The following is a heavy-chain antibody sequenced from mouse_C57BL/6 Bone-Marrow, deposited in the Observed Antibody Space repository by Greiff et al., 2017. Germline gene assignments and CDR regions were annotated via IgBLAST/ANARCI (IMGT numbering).Heavy chain of an antibody. CDR3: AREEGTRFAY. D-gene: IGHD2-13*01. Sequence: DVKLQESGPGLVKPSQSLSLTCSVTGYSITSGYYWNWIRQIPGNKLEWMGYISYDGSNNYNPSLKNRISITRDTSKNQFFLKLNSVTTEDTATYYCAREEGTRFAYWGQGTLVTVSA. CDR1: GYSITSGYY. J-gene: IGHJ3*01. CDR2: ISYDGSN. V-gene: IGHV3-6*01.